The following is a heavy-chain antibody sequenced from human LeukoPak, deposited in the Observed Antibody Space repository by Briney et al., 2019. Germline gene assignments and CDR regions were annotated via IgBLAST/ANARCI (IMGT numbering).Heavy chain of an antibody. CDR1: GFTFSDYY. CDR3: ARDKEMATILDY. V-gene: IGHV3-11*04. J-gene: IGHJ4*02. D-gene: IGHD5-24*01. Sequence: GGSLRLSCAASGFTFSDYYMSWIRQAPGKGLEWVSYISSSGSTIYYADSVKGRFTISRDNAKNSPYLQMNSLRAEDTAVYYCARDKEMATILDYWGQGTLVTVSS. CDR2: ISSSGSTI.